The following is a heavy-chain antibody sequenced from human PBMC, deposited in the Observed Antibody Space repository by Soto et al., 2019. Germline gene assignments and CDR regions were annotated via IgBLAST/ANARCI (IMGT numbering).Heavy chain of an antibody. J-gene: IGHJ4*02. D-gene: IGHD1-26*01. CDR3: AKLVGDGYKYVPDDF. CDR1: GLTYRSHS. CDR2: LSGSGGGT. V-gene: IGHV3-23*01. Sequence: GGCLRLPCEGYGLTYRSHSMSPVRQAPGKGLEWVSALSGSGGGTFYADSVKGRFTISRDNSKSTLYLQMNSLRAEDTAVYYCAKLVGDGYKYVPDDFWGLGTLVTV.